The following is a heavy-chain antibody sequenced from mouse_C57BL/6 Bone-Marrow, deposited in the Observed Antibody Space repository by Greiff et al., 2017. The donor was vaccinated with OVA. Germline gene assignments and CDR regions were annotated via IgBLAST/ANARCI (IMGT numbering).Heavy chain of an antibody. D-gene: IGHD2-4*01. Sequence: QVQLQQSGAELVRPGTSVKVSCKASGYAFTNYLIEWVKQRPGQGLEWIGVINPGSGGTNYNEKFKGKATLTAAKSSSTAYMQLSSLTSEDSAVYFCARSGYDYDNYWGQGTTLTVSS. CDR3: ARSGYDYDNY. CDR1: GYAFTNYL. CDR2: INPGSGGT. V-gene: IGHV1-54*01. J-gene: IGHJ2*01.